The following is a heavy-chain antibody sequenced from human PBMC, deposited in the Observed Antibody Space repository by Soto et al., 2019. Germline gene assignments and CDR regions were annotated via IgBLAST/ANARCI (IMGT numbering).Heavy chain of an antibody. J-gene: IGHJ6*03. Sequence: NPSETLSLTCAVYGGSFSGYYWSWIRQPPGKGLEWIGEINHSGSTNYNPSLKSRVTISVDTSKNQFSLKLSSVTAADTAVYYCARDRILQDIVVVVAATPTYMDVWGKGTTVTVSS. CDR1: GGSFSGYY. D-gene: IGHD2-15*01. V-gene: IGHV4-34*01. CDR3: ARDRILQDIVVVVAATPTYMDV. CDR2: INHSGST.